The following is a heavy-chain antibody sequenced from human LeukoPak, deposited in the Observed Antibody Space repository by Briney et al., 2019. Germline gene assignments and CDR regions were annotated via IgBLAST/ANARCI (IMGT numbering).Heavy chain of an antibody. D-gene: IGHD3-10*01. CDR2: IYYSGST. Sequence: SEILSLTCTVSGGSISSYYWSWIRQPPGKGLEWIGYIYYSGSTNYNPSLKSRVTISVDTSKNQFSLKLSSVTAADTAVYYCARASMTMLPQHWGQGTLVTVSS. CDR1: GGSISSYY. CDR3: ARASMTMLPQH. V-gene: IGHV4-59*01. J-gene: IGHJ1*01.